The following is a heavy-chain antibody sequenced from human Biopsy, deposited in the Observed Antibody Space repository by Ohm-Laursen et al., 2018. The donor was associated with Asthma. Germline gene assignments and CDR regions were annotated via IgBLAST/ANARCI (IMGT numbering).Heavy chain of an antibody. J-gene: IGHJ6*02. Sequence: DTLSLTCTVSGCSMTPTSHYWDWIRQAPGKGLEWIGYISYGGKTSYNPSLKNRVTISRDTSKNQFSLRLTSVTAADTAVYFCARRITIFGVVQKDHGMDAWGQGTTVIVSS. V-gene: IGHV4-39*01. CDR2: ISYGGKT. D-gene: IGHD3-3*01. CDR3: ARRITIFGVVQKDHGMDA. CDR1: GCSMTPTSHY.